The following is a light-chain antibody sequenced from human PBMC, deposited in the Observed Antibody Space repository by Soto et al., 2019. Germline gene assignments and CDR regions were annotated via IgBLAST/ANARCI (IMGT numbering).Light chain of an antibody. CDR1: SSNIGAGSY. J-gene: IGLJ1*01. V-gene: IGLV1-40*01. Sequence: QSLLTQPPSVSGAPGQTVTISCAGTSSNIGAGSYVPWYQQLPGEAPKLLIYINKNRPSGVPDRFSGSKSGSSASLAITGLQAEDEADYYCQTYDITLSGSYVFGTGTKVTVL. CDR2: INK. CDR3: QTYDITLSGSYV.